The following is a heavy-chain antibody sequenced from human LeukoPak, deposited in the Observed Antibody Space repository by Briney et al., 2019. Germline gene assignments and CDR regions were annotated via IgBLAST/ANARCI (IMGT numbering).Heavy chain of an antibody. CDR2: IRYDGSNK. V-gene: IGHV3-30*02. J-gene: IGHJ5*02. Sequence: GGSLRLSCAASGFTFSSYGMHWVRQAPGKGLEWVAYIRYDGSNKNYADSLEGRFTISRDNSKNALYLQIDSLRPEDTAVYYCPTERGAAFYNWFDPWGQGALVTVSS. CDR3: PTERGAAFYNWFDP. CDR1: GFTFSSYG. D-gene: IGHD1-26*01.